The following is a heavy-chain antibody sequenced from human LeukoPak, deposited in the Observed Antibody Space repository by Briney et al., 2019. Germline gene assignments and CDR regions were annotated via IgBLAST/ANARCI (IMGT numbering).Heavy chain of an antibody. Sequence: SEALSLTCTVSGGSISSGSYYWSSIRQPAAKGLEWIGRIYTSGSPNYNPSLKSRVTISVDTSKNQFSLKLSSVTAADMAVYYCAGKPRYCTNGVCTDYWGQGTLVTVSS. CDR3: AGKPRYCTNGVCTDY. CDR2: IYTSGSP. CDR1: GGSISSGSYY. J-gene: IGHJ4*02. D-gene: IGHD2-8*01. V-gene: IGHV4-61*02.